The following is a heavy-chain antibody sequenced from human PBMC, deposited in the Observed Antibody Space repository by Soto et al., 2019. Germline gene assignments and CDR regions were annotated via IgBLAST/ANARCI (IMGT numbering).Heavy chain of an antibody. CDR2: ISYDGSNK. CDR1: GFTFSSYA. D-gene: IGHD5-12*01. CDR3: ARDHTAEMATITSVGY. J-gene: IGHJ4*02. V-gene: IGHV3-30-3*01. Sequence: QVQLVESGGGVVQPGRSLRLSCAASGFTFSSYAMHWVRQAPGKGLEWVAVISYDGSNKYYADSVKGRFTISRDNSKNTVYLQMNSLRAEDTAVYYCARDHTAEMATITSVGYWGQGTLVTVSS.